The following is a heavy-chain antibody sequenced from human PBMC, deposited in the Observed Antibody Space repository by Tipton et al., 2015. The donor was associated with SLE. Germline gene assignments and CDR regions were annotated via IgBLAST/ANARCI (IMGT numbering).Heavy chain of an antibody. Sequence: TLSLTCTVSGGSISSSSYYWGWIRQPPGKGLEWIGSIYYSGSTYYNPSLKSRVTISVDTSKNQFSLKLSSVTAADTAVYYCARGIRLRAKLLLVVVAARTPGYFDLWGRGTLVTVSS. CDR2: IYYSGST. V-gene: IGHV4-39*07. D-gene: IGHD2-15*01. J-gene: IGHJ2*01. CDR3: ARGIRLRAKLLLVVVAARTPGYFDL. CDR1: GGSISSSSYY.